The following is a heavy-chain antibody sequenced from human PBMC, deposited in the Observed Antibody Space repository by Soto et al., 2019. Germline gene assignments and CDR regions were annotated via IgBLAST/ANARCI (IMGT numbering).Heavy chain of an antibody. Sequence: GGSLRLSCAASGFTFSSYWMSWVRQAPGKGLEWVANIKQDGSEKYYVDSVKGRFTISRDNAKNSLYLQMNSLRADDTAVYYCARDRQPDGIWTFDYWGRGILVTVSS. J-gene: IGHJ4*02. V-gene: IGHV3-7*03. CDR2: IKQDGSEK. CDR1: GFTFSSYW. CDR3: ARDRQPDGIWTFDY. D-gene: IGHD2-15*01.